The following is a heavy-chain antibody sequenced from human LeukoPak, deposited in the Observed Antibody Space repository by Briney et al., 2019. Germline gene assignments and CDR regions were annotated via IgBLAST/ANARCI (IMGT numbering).Heavy chain of an antibody. V-gene: IGHV3-30*04. J-gene: IGHJ4*02. CDR2: TSYDGSNK. CDR3: AREGDIVVVPAAIPNPYFDY. D-gene: IGHD2-2*01. CDR1: GFTFSSYA. Sequence: GGSLRLSCAASGFTFSSYAMHWVRQAPGKGLEWVAVTSYDGSNKYYADSVKGRFTISRDNSKNTLYLQMNSLRAEDTAVYYCAREGDIVVVPAAIPNPYFDYWGQGTLVTVSS.